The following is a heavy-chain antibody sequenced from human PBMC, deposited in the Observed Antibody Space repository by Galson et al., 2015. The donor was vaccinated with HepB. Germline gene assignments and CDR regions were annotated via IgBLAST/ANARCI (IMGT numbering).Heavy chain of an antibody. D-gene: IGHD3-22*01. Sequence: SVKVSCKASGYTFTSYYMHWVRQAPGQGLEWMGIINPSGGSTSYAQKFQGRVTMTRDTSTSTVYMELSSLRSEDTAVYYCAWSGRGYYDRGRAFDIWGQGTMVTVSS. CDR1: GYTFTSYY. J-gene: IGHJ3*02. V-gene: IGHV1-46*03. CDR3: AWSGRGYYDRGRAFDI. CDR2: INPSGGST.